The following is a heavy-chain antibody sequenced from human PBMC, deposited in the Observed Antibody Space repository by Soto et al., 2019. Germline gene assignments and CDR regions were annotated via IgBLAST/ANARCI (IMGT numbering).Heavy chain of an antibody. V-gene: IGHV3-66*01. D-gene: IGHD4-4*01. J-gene: IGHJ6*03. CDR1: GFTVGTDY. Sequence: EVRLVESGGCLVQPGESLRLSCEASGFTVGTDYISWVRQSPGKGLEWVSVIYAAGHTYYPDSVKGRFTISRDKSLNTVSLQMSSLRVDDTAVYYCARAIVTPGTYFIDVWGKGTTVTVSS. CDR2: IYAAGHT. CDR3: ARAIVTPGTYFIDV.